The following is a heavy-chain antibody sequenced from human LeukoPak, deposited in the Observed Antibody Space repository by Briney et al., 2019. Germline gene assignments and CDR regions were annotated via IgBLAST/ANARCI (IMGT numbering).Heavy chain of an antibody. V-gene: IGHV1-46*01. CDR3: ARDQEGFDY. J-gene: IGHJ4*02. Sequence: QXLEWMGMIYPRDGSTSYAQKFQGRVTVTRDTSTSTVHMELSGLRSEDTAVYYCARDQEGFDYWGQGTLVTVSS. CDR2: IYPRDGST.